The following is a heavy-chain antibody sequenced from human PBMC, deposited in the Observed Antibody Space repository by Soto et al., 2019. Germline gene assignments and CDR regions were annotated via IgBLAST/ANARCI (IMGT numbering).Heavy chain of an antibody. Sequence: SETLSLTCAVYGGSFSGYYWSWIRQPPGKGLEWIGEINHSGSTNYNPSLKSRVTISVDTSKNQFSLKLSSVTAADTAVYYCARGGAGAYDYVWGSYRLFDYWGQGTLVTVSS. CDR2: INHSGST. CDR3: ARGGAGAYDYVWGSYRLFDY. J-gene: IGHJ4*02. V-gene: IGHV4-34*01. D-gene: IGHD3-16*02. CDR1: GGSFSGYY.